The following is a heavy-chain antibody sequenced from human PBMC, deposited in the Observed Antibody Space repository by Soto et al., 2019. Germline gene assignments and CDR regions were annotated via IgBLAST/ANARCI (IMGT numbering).Heavy chain of an antibody. CDR1: GYSFTSYW. CDR3: ARSPQTYYYDSSGYFDY. V-gene: IGHV5-51*01. CDR2: IYPGDSDT. D-gene: IGHD3-22*01. Sequence: GESLKISCKGSGYSFTSYWIGWVRQMPGKGLERMGIIYPGDSDTRYSPSFQGQVTISADKSISTAYLQWSSLKASDTAMYYCARSPQTYYYDSSGYFDYWGQGTLVTVSS. J-gene: IGHJ4*02.